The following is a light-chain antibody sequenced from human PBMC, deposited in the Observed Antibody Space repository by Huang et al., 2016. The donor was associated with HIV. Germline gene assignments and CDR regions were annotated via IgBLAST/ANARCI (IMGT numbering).Light chain of an antibody. V-gene: IGKV1-33*01. CDR3: QQYDNLPWT. CDR2: AAS. Sequence: DIQMTQSPSSLSASVGDRVTITCQASQDISTYLHWYQQKPGNAPKVLIYAASNLETGVPSRFSGSGSGTDFTFTISSLQPGDIATYYCQQYDNLPWTFGQGTKVEIK. CDR1: QDISTY. J-gene: IGKJ1*01.